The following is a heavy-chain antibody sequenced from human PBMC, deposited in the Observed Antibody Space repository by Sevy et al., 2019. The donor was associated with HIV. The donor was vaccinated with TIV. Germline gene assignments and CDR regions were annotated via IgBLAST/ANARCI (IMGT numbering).Heavy chain of an antibody. J-gene: IGHJ4*02. D-gene: IGHD3-22*01. CDR2: FDPEDGET. CDR3: ATTKDYYDSSGYPFDY. CDR1: GYTLTELS. V-gene: IGHV1-24*01. Sequence: ASVKVSCKVSGYTLTELSMHWVRQAPGKGLELMGSFDPEDGETIYAQNFQGRVTMTEDRSTDTAYMELSSLRSEDTAVYYCATTKDYYDSSGYPFDYWGQGTLVTVSS.